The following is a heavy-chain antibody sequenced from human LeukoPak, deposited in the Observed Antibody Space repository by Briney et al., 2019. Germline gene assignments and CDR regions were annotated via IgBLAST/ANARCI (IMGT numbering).Heavy chain of an antibody. D-gene: IGHD6-13*01. Sequence: SQTLSLTCTVSGGSISSGSYYWSWIRQPAGKGLEWIGRIYTSGNTNYNPSLKSRVTMSVDTSKNQFSLKLSSVTAADTAVYYCARGAAVGTSDAFDIWGQGTMVTVSS. J-gene: IGHJ3*02. CDR1: GGSISSGSYY. CDR2: IYTSGNT. V-gene: IGHV4-61*02. CDR3: ARGAAVGTSDAFDI.